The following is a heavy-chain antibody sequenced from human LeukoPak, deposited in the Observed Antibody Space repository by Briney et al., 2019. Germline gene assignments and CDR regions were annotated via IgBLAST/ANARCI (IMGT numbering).Heavy chain of an antibody. V-gene: IGHV1-18*01. Sequence: ASVKVSCKTSGYSENFYGITWVRQVPGQGLEWMGWISAQPGQTEYAPNSQDRVTMTTDTYTTTAYMELRSLRSDDTAAYYCARTYYDIGTGYYGDAFDIWGEGTMVTVSS. J-gene: IGHJ3*02. D-gene: IGHD3-9*01. CDR3: ARTYYDIGTGYYGDAFDI. CDR1: GYSENFYG. CDR2: ISAQPGQT.